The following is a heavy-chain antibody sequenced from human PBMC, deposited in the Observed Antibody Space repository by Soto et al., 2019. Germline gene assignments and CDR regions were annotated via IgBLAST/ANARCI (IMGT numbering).Heavy chain of an antibody. CDR1: GGSISSYY. V-gene: IGHV4-59*01. CDR3: ARPLKFCSGGSCYPGAIAY. Sequence: LSLTCTVSGGSISSYYWTWIRQSPGKGLEWIGGIYNSGSTNYNSSLKSRVTISVDTSKNQRSLRLSSVTAADTAVYYCARPLKFCSGGSCYPGAIAYWGQGTLVTVAS. J-gene: IGHJ4*02. D-gene: IGHD2-15*01. CDR2: IYNSGST.